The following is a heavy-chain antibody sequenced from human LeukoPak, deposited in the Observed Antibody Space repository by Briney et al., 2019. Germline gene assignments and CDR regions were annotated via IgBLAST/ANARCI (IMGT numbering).Heavy chain of an antibody. D-gene: IGHD3-10*01. V-gene: IGHV1-2*06. CDR3: ASGSGTYSPDY. Sequence: GASVKVSCKASGYTFTANHIHWVRQAPGQGLEWMGRINPNSGGTIYAQEFQGRVIMTRDTSITTGYMELSRLRSDDTAVYYCASGSGTYSPDYWGQGTLVTVSS. J-gene: IGHJ4*02. CDR2: INPNSGGT. CDR1: GYTFTANH.